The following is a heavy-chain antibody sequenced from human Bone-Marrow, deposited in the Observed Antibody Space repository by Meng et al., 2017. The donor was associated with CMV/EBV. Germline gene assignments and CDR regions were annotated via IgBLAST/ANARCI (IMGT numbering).Heavy chain of an antibody. J-gene: IGHJ5*02. CDR1: GFTFSSYG. V-gene: IGHV3-33*01. CDR3: ARDRSWGDYGWFDP. D-gene: IGHD3-16*01. CDR2: IWYDGSNK. Sequence: LSLTCAASGFTFSSYGMHWVRQAPGKGLEWVAVIWYDGSNKYYADSVKGRFTTSRDNSKNTLYLQMNSLRAEDTAVYYCARDRSWGDYGWFDPWGQGTLVTVSS.